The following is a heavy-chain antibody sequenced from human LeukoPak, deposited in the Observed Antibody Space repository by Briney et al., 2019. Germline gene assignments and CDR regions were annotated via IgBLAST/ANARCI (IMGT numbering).Heavy chain of an antibody. CDR3: AGRRIAAAGEGDY. Sequence: SETLSLTCTVSGGSISSYYWSWIRQPPGKGLEWIGYIYYSGSTNYNPSLKSRVTISVDTSKNQFSLKLSSVTAADTAVYYCAGRRIAAAGEGDYWGQGTLVTVSS. J-gene: IGHJ4*02. CDR2: IYYSGST. CDR1: GGSISSYY. D-gene: IGHD6-13*01. V-gene: IGHV4-59*01.